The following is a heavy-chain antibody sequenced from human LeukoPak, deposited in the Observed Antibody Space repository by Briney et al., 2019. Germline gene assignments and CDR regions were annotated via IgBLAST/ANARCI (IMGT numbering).Heavy chain of an antibody. J-gene: IGHJ3*02. CDR2: ISGSGGST. Sequence: GGSLRLSCAASGFTFSSYAMSWVRQAAGKGLEWISGISGSGGSTYYADSVKGRFTISRDNSKNTLYLQMNSLRVEDTAVYYCANDDYYDSSGQLDAFDIWGQGTMVTVSS. CDR1: GFTFSSYA. CDR3: ANDDYYDSSGQLDAFDI. D-gene: IGHD3-22*01. V-gene: IGHV3-23*01.